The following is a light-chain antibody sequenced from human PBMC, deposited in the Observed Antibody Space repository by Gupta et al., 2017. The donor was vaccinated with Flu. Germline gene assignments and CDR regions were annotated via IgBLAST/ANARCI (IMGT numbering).Light chain of an antibody. CDR3: HQPERT. J-gene: IGKJ1*01. CDR2: GAS. V-gene: IGKV3-11*01. Sequence: EIVLTQSPATVSLSPGERVTLSCRASQSVGSYLTWYQHKPGQAPRLLIYGASNRAIGIPIRFSGSGSGTDFTLTISKLKPEDFAVYYCHQPERTFGQGTKVEVK. CDR1: QSVGSY.